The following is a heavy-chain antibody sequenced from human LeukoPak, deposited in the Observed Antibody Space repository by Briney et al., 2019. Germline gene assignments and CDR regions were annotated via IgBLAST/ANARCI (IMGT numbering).Heavy chain of an antibody. V-gene: IGHV1-24*01. CDR1: GYTLTELS. CDR2: FDPEDGET. CDR3: ATFNFWSGYGRAFDI. D-gene: IGHD3-3*01. J-gene: IGHJ3*02. Sequence: GASVKVSCKVSGYTLTELSMHWVRQAPGKGLEWMGGFDPEDGETIYAQKFQGRVTMTEDTSTDTAYMELSSLRAEDTAVYYCATFNFWSGYGRAFDIWGQGTMVTVSS.